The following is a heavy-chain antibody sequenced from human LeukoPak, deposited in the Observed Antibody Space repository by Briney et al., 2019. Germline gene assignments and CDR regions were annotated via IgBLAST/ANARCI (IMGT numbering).Heavy chain of an antibody. Sequence: SETLSLTCAVYGGSFSGYYWSWIRQPPGKGLEWIGEINHSGSTNYNPSLKSRVTISVDTSKNQFSLKLSSVTAADTAVYYCARLSLWFGELLGRGSLDPWGQGTLVTVSS. D-gene: IGHD3-10*01. CDR2: INHSGST. CDR1: GGSFSGYY. J-gene: IGHJ5*02. V-gene: IGHV4-34*01. CDR3: ARLSLWFGELLGRGSLDP.